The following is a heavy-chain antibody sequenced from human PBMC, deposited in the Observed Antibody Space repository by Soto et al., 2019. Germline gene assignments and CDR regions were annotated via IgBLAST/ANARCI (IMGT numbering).Heavy chain of an antibody. D-gene: IGHD2-21*02. V-gene: IGHV4-30-2*01. Sequence: QLQLQESGSGLVKPSQTLSLTCAVSGGSISRGGYSWSWVRQPPGTGLAWIGYIYPSGSTYYNPSLKSRVTISVDRSKNHRSPKLSSVTAADTAVYYCAREVTAISWYFELWGRGTLVTVSS. CDR1: GGSISRGGYS. J-gene: IGHJ2*01. CDR2: IYPSGST. CDR3: AREVTAISWYFEL.